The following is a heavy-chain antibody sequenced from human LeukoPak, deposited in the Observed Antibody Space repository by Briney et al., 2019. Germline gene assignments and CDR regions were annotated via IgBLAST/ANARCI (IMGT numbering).Heavy chain of an antibody. Sequence: SETLSLTCTVSGGSISSYYWSWIRQPPGKGLEWIGYIYYSGSTNYNPSLRSRVTISVDTSKNQFSLKLSSVTAADTAVYYCARTPTKYYYDSSGYYPEDWGQGTLVTVSS. V-gene: IGHV4-59*12. CDR3: ARTPTKYYYDSSGYYPED. CDR1: GGSISSYY. CDR2: IYYSGST. J-gene: IGHJ4*02. D-gene: IGHD3-22*01.